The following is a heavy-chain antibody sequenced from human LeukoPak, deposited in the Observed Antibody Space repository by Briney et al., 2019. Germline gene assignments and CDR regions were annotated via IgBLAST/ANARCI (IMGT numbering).Heavy chain of an antibody. CDR3: ARVTYNGYQHFDY. V-gene: IGHV4-39*07. J-gene: IGHJ4*02. D-gene: IGHD3-10*01. CDR2: IHHRGTT. Sequence: PSETLSLTCIVSGGSISTNTYYWGWIHLPPGKGLEWIGEIHHRGTTYYNPSLRSRVTISVDTSKNQFSLRLTSVTAADTAVYYCARVTYNGYQHFDYWGQGNLVTVS. CDR1: GGSISTNTYY.